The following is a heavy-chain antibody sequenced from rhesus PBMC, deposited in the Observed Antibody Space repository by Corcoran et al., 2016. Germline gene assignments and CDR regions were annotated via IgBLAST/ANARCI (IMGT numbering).Heavy chain of an antibody. CDR2: IYGSIGST. V-gene: IGHV4-160*01. CDR1: GGSIGSNY. Sequence: QVQLQESGPGLVKPSETLSLTCAVSGGSIGSNYWSWIRQPPGKGLEWIGYIYGSIGSTHYNPSLKCRVPISPDPSKNPFSLKLSSVTAADTAVYYCARVARYSTLLDSWGQGVVVTVSS. J-gene: IGHJ6*01. D-gene: IGHD4-23*01. CDR3: ARVARYSTLLDS.